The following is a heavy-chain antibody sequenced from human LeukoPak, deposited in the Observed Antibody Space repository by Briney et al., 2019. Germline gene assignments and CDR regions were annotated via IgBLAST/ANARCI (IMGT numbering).Heavy chain of an antibody. CDR3: ARESWGWDY. J-gene: IGHJ4*02. CDR1: GFTFSSYN. Sequence: GGSLRLSCAASGFTFSSYNMNWVRQAPGKGLEWISYISSGSSTIYYADSVKGRFTISRDDAKNSLYLQMNSLRAEDTAVYYCARESWGWDYWGQGALVTVSS. CDR2: ISSGSSTI. D-gene: IGHD3-16*01. V-gene: IGHV3-48*01.